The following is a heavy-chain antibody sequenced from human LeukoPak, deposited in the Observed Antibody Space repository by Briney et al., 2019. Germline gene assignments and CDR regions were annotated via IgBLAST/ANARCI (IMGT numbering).Heavy chain of an antibody. CDR1: GFTFSNTW. CDR3: ARGAPIDY. V-gene: IGHV3-74*01. J-gene: IGHJ4*02. CDR2: IYNDETSA. Sequence: HPGGSLRLSCAASGFTFSNTWMYWVRQGPGKGLVWVSRIYNDETSATYADSVKGRFTIPRDNAKNTLYLQMDSLRVDDTAVYYCARGAPIDYWGQGTLVTVSS.